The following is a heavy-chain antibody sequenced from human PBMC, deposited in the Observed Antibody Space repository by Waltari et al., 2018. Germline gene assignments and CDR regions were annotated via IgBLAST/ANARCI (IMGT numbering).Heavy chain of an antibody. CDR1: GFTFSSYS. D-gene: IGHD1-26*01. CDR2: ISSSSSYI. V-gene: IGHV3-21*01. Sequence: EVQLVESGGGLVKPGGSLRLSCAASGFTFSSYSMNWVRQAQGKGLEWVSSISSSSSYIYYADSVKGRFTISRDNAKNSLYLQMNSLRAEDTAVYYCARDSGSFRMLPDAFDIWGQGTMVTVSS. CDR3: ARDSGSFRMLPDAFDI. J-gene: IGHJ3*02.